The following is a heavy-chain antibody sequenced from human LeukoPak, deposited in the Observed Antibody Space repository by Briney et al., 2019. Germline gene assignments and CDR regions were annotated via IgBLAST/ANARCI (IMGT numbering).Heavy chain of an antibody. CDR2: INHSGST. CDR1: GGSFSGYY. V-gene: IGHV4-34*01. D-gene: IGHD3-16*02. CDR3: ARIISVFGGVIV. J-gene: IGHJ4*02. Sequence: SETLSLTCAVYGGSFSGYYWSWIRQPPGKGLEWIGEINHSGSTNYNPSLKSRVTISVDTSKNQFSLKLSSVTAADTAVCYCARIISVFGGVIVWGQGTLVTVSS.